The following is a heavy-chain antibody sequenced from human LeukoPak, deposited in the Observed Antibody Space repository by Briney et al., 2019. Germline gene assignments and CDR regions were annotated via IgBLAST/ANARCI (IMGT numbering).Heavy chain of an antibody. D-gene: IGHD6-19*01. Sequence: GESLQIFCKGSGYYFINYWIAWVRQMPGKGLEWMGIIFPGDSDTRYSPSFQGQVTISADKSMNTAYLQWSNLKASDTAIYYCARQGAGGWYITPFDAWGQGTLVTVSS. V-gene: IGHV5-51*01. J-gene: IGHJ4*02. CDR3: ARQGAGGWYITPFDA. CDR1: GYYFINYW. CDR2: IFPGDSDT.